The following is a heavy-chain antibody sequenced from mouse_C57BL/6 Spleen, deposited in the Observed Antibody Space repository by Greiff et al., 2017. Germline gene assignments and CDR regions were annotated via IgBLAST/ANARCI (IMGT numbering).Heavy chain of an antibody. CDR3: ARDYYGSEAWFAY. V-gene: IGHV1-55*01. J-gene: IGHJ3*01. CDR1: GYTFTSYW. CDR2: IYPGSGST. Sequence: QVQLQQPGAELVKPGASVKMSCKASGYTFTSYWITWVKQRPGQGLEWIGDIYPGSGSTNYNEKFKSKATLTVDTSSSTAYMQLSSLTSEDSAVYYCARDYYGSEAWFAYRGQGTLGTVAA. D-gene: IGHD1-1*01.